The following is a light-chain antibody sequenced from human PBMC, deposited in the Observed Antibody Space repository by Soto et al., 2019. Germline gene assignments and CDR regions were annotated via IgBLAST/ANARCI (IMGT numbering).Light chain of an antibody. CDR3: QQRYSWIFT. J-gene: IGKJ3*01. V-gene: IGKV3-11*01. CDR2: YAS. Sequence: EIVLTQSPATLSLSPGERATLSCRASQSVSSSLAWYQQKPARAPRLLIYYASYRATGIPARFSGSGSGTDFTLTFSSIEPEDFAVYYCQQRYSWIFTFGAGTKLDIK. CDR1: QSVSSS.